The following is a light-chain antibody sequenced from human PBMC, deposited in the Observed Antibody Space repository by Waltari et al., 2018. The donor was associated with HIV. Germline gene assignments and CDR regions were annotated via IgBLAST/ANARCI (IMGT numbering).Light chain of an antibody. Sequence: DIQMTQSPSSLSASVGDRVTITCQANQDITNSLNWYQQKPGKAPKVLIYGASNLKTGVPSRFSGSGSGTNFTFTISSLQPEDIATYFCQHYDNLPLTFGGGTKVEIK. CDR1: QDITNS. J-gene: IGKJ4*01. V-gene: IGKV1-33*01. CDR2: GAS. CDR3: QHYDNLPLT.